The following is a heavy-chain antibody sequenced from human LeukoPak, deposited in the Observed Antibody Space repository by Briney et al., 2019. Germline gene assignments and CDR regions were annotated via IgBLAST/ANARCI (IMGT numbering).Heavy chain of an antibody. Sequence: ASVKVSCKASGYTFTGYYMRWVRQAPGQGLEWMGWINPNSGGTNYAQKFQGWVTMTRDTSISTAYMELSRLRSDDTAVYYCARGPTRTTYGHNTFDYWGQGTLVTVSS. CDR2: INPNSGGT. V-gene: IGHV1-2*04. J-gene: IGHJ4*02. CDR1: GYTFTGYY. CDR3: ARGPTRTTYGHNTFDY. D-gene: IGHD5-24*01.